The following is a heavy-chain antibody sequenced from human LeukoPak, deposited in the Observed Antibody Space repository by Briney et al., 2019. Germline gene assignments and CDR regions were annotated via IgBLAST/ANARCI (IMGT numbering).Heavy chain of an antibody. CDR2: INPNSGGT. V-gene: IGHV1-2*02. CDR1: GYTFTGYY. CDR3: ASHRGDYYDSSGYLRHDAFDI. Sequence: ASVKVSCKASGYTFTGYYMHWVRQAPGQGLEWMGWINPNSGGTNYAQKFQGRVTMTRDTSISTAYMELSSLRSEDTAVYYCASHRGDYYDSSGYLRHDAFDIWGQGTMVTVSS. J-gene: IGHJ3*02. D-gene: IGHD3-22*01.